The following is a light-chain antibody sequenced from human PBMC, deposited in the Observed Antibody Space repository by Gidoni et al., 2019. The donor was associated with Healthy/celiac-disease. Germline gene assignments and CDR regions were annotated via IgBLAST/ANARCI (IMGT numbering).Light chain of an antibody. Sequence: EIVLTQSLATLSLSPGERATLSCRASQSVSSYLAWYQQKPGQAPRLLIYDASNRAPGIPARFSGSGSGTDFTLTISSLEPEDFAVYYCQQRSNWPPLTFGGGTKVEIK. V-gene: IGKV3-11*01. J-gene: IGKJ4*01. CDR3: QQRSNWPPLT. CDR2: DAS. CDR1: QSVSSY.